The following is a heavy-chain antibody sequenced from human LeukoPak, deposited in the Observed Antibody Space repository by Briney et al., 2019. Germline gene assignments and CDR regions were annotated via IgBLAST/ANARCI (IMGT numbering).Heavy chain of an antibody. Sequence: NAGGSLEISCQGSGSHFTSYWIGWVRQLPGKGLEWVGIIYPGDSDTRYSPSCQGQVTISADKSTSTAYLQWSSLKASDTAMYYCARLESGYSGYDGTYFDYWGQGTLVTVSS. CDR2: IYPGDSDT. J-gene: IGHJ4*02. D-gene: IGHD5-12*01. CDR3: ARLESGYSGYDGTYFDY. V-gene: IGHV5-51*01. CDR1: GSHFTSYW.